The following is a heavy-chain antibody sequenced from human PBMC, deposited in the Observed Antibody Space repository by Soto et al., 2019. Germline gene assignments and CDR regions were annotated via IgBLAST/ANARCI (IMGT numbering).Heavy chain of an antibody. CDR1: GGSISSGGYY. CDR2: LYYSGST. V-gene: IGHV4-31*03. CDR3: ARQDTAYCSSTSCYGGWFDP. J-gene: IGHJ5*02. Sequence: QVQLQESGPGLVKPSQTLSLTCTVSGGSISSGGYYWSWIRQHPGQGLEWIGYLYYSGSTYYNPSLKSRVTLSVDTSKNQFSRKLSSVTAADTAVYYCARQDTAYCSSTSCYGGWFDPWGQGTLVTVSS. D-gene: IGHD2-2*01.